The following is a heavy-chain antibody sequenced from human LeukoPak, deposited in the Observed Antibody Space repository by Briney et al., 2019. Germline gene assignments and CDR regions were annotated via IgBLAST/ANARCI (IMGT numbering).Heavy chain of an antibody. CDR2: INHSGST. CDR1: GGSFSGYY. V-gene: IGHV4-34*01. J-gene: IGHJ5*02. CDR3: ARGFNWFDP. Sequence: PSETLSLTCAVYGGSFSGYYWSWIRQPPGKGLEWIGEINHSGSTNHNPSLKSRVTISVDTSKNQFSLKLSSVTAADTAVYYCARGFNWFDPWGQGTLVTVSS.